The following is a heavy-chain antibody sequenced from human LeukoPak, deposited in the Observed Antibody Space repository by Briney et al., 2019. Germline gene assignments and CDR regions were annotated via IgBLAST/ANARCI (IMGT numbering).Heavy chain of an antibody. J-gene: IGHJ6*02. CDR3: AVSQYSSSFRSYYYYGMDV. D-gene: IGHD6-6*01. CDR1: GGTFSGYA. CDR2: IIPIFGTA. V-gene: IGHV1-69*13. Sequence: ASVKVSCKASGGTFSGYAISWVRQAPGQGLEWMGGIIPIFGTANYAQKFQGRVTITADESTSTAYMGLSSLRSEDTAVYYCAVSQYSSSFRSYYYYGMDVWGQGTTVTVSS.